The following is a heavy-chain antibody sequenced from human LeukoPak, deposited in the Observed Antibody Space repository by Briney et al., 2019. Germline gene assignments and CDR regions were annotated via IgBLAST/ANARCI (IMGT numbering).Heavy chain of an antibody. Sequence: GRSLRLSCAASGFTFSSYAMSWVRQAPGQGLEWVSAISGSGGSTYYADSVKGRFTISRDNSKNTLYLQMNSLRAEDTAVYYCAKDSLGDNFDYWGQGTLVTVSS. CDR3: AKDSLGDNFDY. CDR1: GFTFSSYA. J-gene: IGHJ4*02. V-gene: IGHV3-23*01. CDR2: ISGSGGST. D-gene: IGHD6-6*01.